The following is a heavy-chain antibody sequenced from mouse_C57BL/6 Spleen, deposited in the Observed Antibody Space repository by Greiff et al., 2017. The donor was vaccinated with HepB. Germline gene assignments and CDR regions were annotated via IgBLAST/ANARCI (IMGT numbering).Heavy chain of an antibody. D-gene: IGHD1-1*01. CDR1: GYAFSSSW. CDR2: IYPGDGDT. J-gene: IGHJ1*03. CDR3: ARSYYGSSYGWYFDV. Sequence: QVQLQQSGPELVKPGASVKISCKASGYAFSSSWMNWVKQRPGKGLEWIGRIYPGDGDTNYNGKFKGKATLTAAKSSSTAYMQRSSLTSEDSAVSFCARSYYGSSYGWYFDVWGTGTTVTVSS. V-gene: IGHV1-82*01.